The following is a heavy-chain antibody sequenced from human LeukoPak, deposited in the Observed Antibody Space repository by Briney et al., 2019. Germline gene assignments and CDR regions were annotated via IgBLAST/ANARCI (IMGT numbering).Heavy chain of an antibody. J-gene: IGHJ5*01. Sequence: SETLSLTCTVSDDSVSSSRYYRTWIRQPPGKGLEWIGYIYHGSATYNPSLESRVTLSMDTSKNQYSLKMTSMTAADTAVYYCAREGGRQWLVSGALDSWGQGTLVTVSS. CDR3: AREGGRQWLVSGALDS. CDR2: IYHGSA. D-gene: IGHD6-19*01. CDR1: DDSVSSSRYY. V-gene: IGHV4-61*01.